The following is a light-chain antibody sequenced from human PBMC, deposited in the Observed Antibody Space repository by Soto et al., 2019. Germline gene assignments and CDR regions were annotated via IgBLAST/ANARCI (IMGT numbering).Light chain of an antibody. V-gene: IGKV3-15*01. CDR1: QSIVRG. J-gene: IGKJ5*01. Sequence: EIVMTQSPATLSVSPGERATLSCRASQSIVRGLAWYQQKPGQAPSLLIYDSSTRATGVPARFSGSGSGTEFTLTISSLQSADFAVYYCQQYDNWPPITFGQGTRLEIK. CDR2: DSS. CDR3: QQYDNWPPIT.